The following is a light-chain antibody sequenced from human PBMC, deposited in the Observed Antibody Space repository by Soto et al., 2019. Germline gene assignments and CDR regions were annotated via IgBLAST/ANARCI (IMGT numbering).Light chain of an antibody. CDR2: GVS. Sequence: TQSPGTLSLSPVEIATLSCRASQSVSSSYLAGYEQKAGQGPRPLIYGVSSRATGIPDRFSGSGSGTDFTLTISXLEPEDFAVYYCQQYDSSPRTFGQGNKVDIK. CDR1: QSVSSSY. CDR3: QQYDSSPRT. J-gene: IGKJ1*01. V-gene: IGKV3-20*01.